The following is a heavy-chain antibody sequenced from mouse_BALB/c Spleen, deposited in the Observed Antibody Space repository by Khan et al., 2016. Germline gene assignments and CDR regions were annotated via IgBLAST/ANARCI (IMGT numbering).Heavy chain of an antibody. V-gene: IGHV1S29*02. CDR2: IYTYIGGT. D-gene: IGHD4-1*01. J-gene: IGHJ2*01. CDR3: AKLGRDY. Sequence: VQLQQSGPELVKPGASVKISCKASGYTFTDYNMHWVKQSHGKSLEWIGYIYTYIGGTGYNQKYKSKATLTVDNSSSTAYMELRSLTSEDSAVYYCAKLGRDYWGQGTTLTVSS. CDR1: GYTFTDYN.